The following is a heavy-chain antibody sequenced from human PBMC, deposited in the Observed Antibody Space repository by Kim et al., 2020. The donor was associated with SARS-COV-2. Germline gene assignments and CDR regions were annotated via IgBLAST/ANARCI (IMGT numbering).Heavy chain of an antibody. J-gene: IGHJ6*02. CDR3: AQPRGGRPLEWLTNSDGMDV. D-gene: IGHD3-3*01. CDR1: GFTFSSYA. V-gene: IGHV3-23*01. CDR2: ISGSGGST. Sequence: GGSLRLSCAASGFTFSSYAMSWVRQAPGKGLEWVSAISGSGGSTYYADSVKGRFTISRDNSKNTLYLQMNSLRAEDTAVYYCAQPRGGRPLEWLTNSDGMDVWGQGTTVTVSS.